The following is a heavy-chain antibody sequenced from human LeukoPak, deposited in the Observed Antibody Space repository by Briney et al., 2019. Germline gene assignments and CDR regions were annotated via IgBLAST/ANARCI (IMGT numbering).Heavy chain of an antibody. CDR2: MNPNSGNI. V-gene: IGHV1-8*01. D-gene: IGHD6-19*01. CDR1: GYTFTSCD. CDR3: TRGSSGRRDN. Sequence: GASVKVSCKASGYTFTSCDINWLRQATGQGLEWMGWMNPNSGNIGYGQSFQGRITMTRDISIGTAYMELSNLTSEDTAIYYCTRGSSGRRDNWGQGTLVTVSA. J-gene: IGHJ4*02.